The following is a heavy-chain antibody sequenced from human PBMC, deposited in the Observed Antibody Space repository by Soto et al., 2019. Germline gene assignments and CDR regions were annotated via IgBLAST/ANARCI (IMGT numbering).Heavy chain of an antibody. CDR3: AAYRGALYFDF. CDR2: VFYGGT. J-gene: IGHJ4*02. V-gene: IGHV4-59*03. CDR1: GRSMSSNY. Sequence: PSETLSLTCSVSGRSMSSNYWSWLRQSPDKGLEWLSYVFYGGTDYNPSLGGRVSMSVQTSKSQFSLTLSSVTAADTAVYYCAAYRGALYFDFWGQGIQVTVSS. D-gene: IGHD4-4*01.